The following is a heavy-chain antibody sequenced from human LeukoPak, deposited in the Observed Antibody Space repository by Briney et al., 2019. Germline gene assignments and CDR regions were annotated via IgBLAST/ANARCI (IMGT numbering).Heavy chain of an antibody. V-gene: IGHV3-15*01. CDR3: TTDPPYYYDSSGYYYDYFDY. J-gene: IGHJ4*02. CDR2: IKSKTDGGTT. CDR1: GFTFSNAW. D-gene: IGHD3-22*01. Sequence: PGGSLRPSCAASGFTFSNAWMSWVRQAPEEGLEWGGRIKSKTDGGTTDYAAPVKGRSTISREDTKNTLHLQMNSLKTEDTAVYYCTTDPPYYYDSSGYYYDYFDYWGQGTLVTVSS.